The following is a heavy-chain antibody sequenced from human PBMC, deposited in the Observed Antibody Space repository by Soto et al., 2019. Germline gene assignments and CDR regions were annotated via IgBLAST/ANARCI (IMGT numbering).Heavy chain of an antibody. D-gene: IGHD4-17*01. V-gene: IGHV1-8*01. CDR1: GYTFTSYH. CDR3: TRRLPYDCGDCGY. J-gene: IGHJ4*02. CDR2: MNPDSGDR. Sequence: ASVKVSCKASGYTFTSYHINWVRQAPGQGLEWMGWMNPDSGDRGYAQKFQGRVTPTRNTSKGTAYMELSSLRSEDTAIYYCTRRLPYDCGDCGYWGQGTLVTVSS.